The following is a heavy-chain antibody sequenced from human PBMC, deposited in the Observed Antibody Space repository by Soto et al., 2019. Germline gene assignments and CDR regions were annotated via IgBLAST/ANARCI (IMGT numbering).Heavy chain of an antibody. CDR1: GGSLSSYY. V-gene: IGHV4-34*01. CDR3: ARGTATTGSYDS. Sequence: QVHLQQWGAGLLKPSQTLSLTCAVYGGSLSSYYWHWIRQSPGQGLEWIGEITHSGRTKYRSSLEMRITISLDKSKNWFSLRLTYVTAADSAVYYCARGTATTGSYDSWGQGTLATVSS. D-gene: IGHD4-17*01. J-gene: IGHJ5*02. CDR2: ITHSGRT.